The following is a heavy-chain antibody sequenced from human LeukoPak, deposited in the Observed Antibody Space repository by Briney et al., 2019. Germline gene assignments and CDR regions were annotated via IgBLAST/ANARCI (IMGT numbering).Heavy chain of an antibody. CDR3: AKLMWAYYYYGMDV. J-gene: IGHJ6*02. V-gene: IGHV3-23*01. CDR2: VSGSGSST. D-gene: IGHD2-8*01. CDR1: GLTFNSYA. Sequence: PGGSLRLSCAASGLTFNSYAMSWVRQAPGKGLEWVSAVSGSGSSTYYADSVKGRFTISRDNSKNTLYLQMNSLRAEDTAVYYCAKLMWAYYYYGMDVWGQGTTVTVSS.